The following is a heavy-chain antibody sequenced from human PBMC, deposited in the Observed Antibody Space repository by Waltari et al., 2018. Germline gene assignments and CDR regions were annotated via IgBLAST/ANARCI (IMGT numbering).Heavy chain of an antibody. J-gene: IGHJ4*02. CDR3: AREGTTVTNVRYFDY. Sequence: QVQLQESGPGLVKPSQTLSLTCTVSGGSISSGSYYWSWIRQPAGKGLEWIGRIYTSGSTNYNPSLKSRVTISVDTSKNQFSLKLSSVTAADTAVYYCAREGTTVTNVRYFDYWGQGTLVTVSS. D-gene: IGHD4-4*01. CDR1: GGSISSGSYY. V-gene: IGHV4-61*02. CDR2: IYTSGST.